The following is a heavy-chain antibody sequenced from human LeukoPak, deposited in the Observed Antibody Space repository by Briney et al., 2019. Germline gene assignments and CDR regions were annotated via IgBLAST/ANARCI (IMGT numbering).Heavy chain of an antibody. D-gene: IGHD3-10*01. V-gene: IGHV3-48*03. CDR2: ISSSGSAI. CDR1: GFIFSSFE. J-gene: IGHJ4*02. Sequence: PRGSLRLSCAASGFIFSSFEMNWVRQAPGKGLEWVSYISSSGSAIYYADSVKGRFTVSRDNANNSLYLQMSNLRAEDTALYYCASYGSGSLWGQGTLVTVSS. CDR3: ASYGSGSL.